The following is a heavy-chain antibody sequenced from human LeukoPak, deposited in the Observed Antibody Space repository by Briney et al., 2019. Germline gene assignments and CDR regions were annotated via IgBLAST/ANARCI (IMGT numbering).Heavy chain of an antibody. CDR2: IYSGDST. D-gene: IGHD3-9*01. CDR1: GFTVSNNC. CDR3: ARDGGSGTSTGYNGYLNYGMDV. J-gene: IGHJ6*02. V-gene: IGHV3-66*01. Sequence: GGSLRPSCAASGFTVSNNCLSWVRQAPGKGLEWVSFIYSGDSTYYADSVKGRFTISRDSSKNTVHLQMNSLRAEDTAVYYCARDGGSGTSTGYNGYLNYGMDVWGQGTTVTVSS.